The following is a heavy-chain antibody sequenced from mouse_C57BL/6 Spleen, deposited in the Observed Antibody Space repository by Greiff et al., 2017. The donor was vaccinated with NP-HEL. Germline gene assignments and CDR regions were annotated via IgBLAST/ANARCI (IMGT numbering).Heavy chain of an antibody. CDR2: IHPNSGST. V-gene: IGHV1-64*01. D-gene: IGHD1-1*01. Sequence: QVQLQQPGAELVKPGASVKLSCKASGYTFTSYWMHWVKQRPGQGLEWIGMIHPNSGSTNYNEKFKSKATLTVDKSSSTAYMQLSSLTSEDSAVYYCARQTVVADFDYWGQGTTLTVSS. J-gene: IGHJ2*01. CDR3: ARQTVVADFDY. CDR1: GYTFTSYW.